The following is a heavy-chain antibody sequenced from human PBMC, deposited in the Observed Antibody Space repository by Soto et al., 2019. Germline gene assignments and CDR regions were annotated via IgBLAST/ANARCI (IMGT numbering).Heavy chain of an antibody. J-gene: IGHJ4*02. CDR3: AKPPFSPDYFDY. V-gene: IGHV3-23*01. Sequence: GGSLRLSCAASGFTFSSYAMSWVRQAPGKGLEWVSAISGSGGSTYYADSVKGRFTISRDNSKNTLYLQMNSLRAEDTAVYYFAKPPFSPDYFDYWGPGIRVTVSS. CDR1: GFTFSSYA. CDR2: ISGSGGST.